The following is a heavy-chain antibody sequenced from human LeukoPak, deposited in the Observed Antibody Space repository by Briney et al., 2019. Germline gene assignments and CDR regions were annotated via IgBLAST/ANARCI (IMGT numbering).Heavy chain of an antibody. V-gene: IGHV4-59*01. Sequence: NSSETLSLTCTISGGSISSNYWSWLRQPPGKGLEWLGYIYYTGSTNYNPSLKSRVTISVDTSKNQFSLKLSSMTAADTAFYYCARDRYGSGTLEYWGQGTLVTVSS. CDR2: IYYTGST. D-gene: IGHD3-10*01. CDR1: GGSISSNY. J-gene: IGHJ4*02. CDR3: ARDRYGSGTLEY.